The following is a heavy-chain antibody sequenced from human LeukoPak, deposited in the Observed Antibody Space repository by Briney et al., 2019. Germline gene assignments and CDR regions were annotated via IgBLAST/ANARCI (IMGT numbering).Heavy chain of an antibody. CDR3: ARGGELLARFDY. CDR1: GGSFSGYY. D-gene: IGHD1-26*01. V-gene: IGHV4-34*01. CDR2: INHSGST. Sequence: LETLSLTCAVYGGSFSGYYWSWIRQPPGKGLEWIGEINHSGSTNYNPSLKSRVTISVDTSKNQFSLKLSSVTAADTAVYYCARGGELLARFDYWGQGTLVTVSS. J-gene: IGHJ4*02.